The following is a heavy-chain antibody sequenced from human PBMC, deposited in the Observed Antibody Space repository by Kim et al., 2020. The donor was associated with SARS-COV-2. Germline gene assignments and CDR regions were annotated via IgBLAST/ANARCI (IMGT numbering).Heavy chain of an antibody. J-gene: IGHJ4*02. V-gene: IGHV3-30*01. D-gene: IGHD6-13*01. Sequence: YYADSVKGRFTISRDNSKNTLYLQMNSLRAEDTAVYYCARDKGAAAVPDYWGQGTLVTVSS. CDR3: ARDKGAAAVPDY.